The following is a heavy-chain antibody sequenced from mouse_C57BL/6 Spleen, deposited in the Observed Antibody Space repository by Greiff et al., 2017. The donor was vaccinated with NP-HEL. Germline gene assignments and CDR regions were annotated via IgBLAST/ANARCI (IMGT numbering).Heavy chain of an antibody. CDR3: AREEDGYAWFAY. J-gene: IGHJ3*01. V-gene: IGHV3-6*01. D-gene: IGHD2-2*01. CDR1: GYSITSGYY. Sequence: ESGPGLVKPSQSLSLTCSVTGYSITSGYYWNWIRQFPGNKLEWMGYISYDGSNNYNPSLKNRISITRDTSKNQFFLKLNSVTTEDTATYYCAREEDGYAWFAYWGQGTLVTVSA. CDR2: ISYDGSN.